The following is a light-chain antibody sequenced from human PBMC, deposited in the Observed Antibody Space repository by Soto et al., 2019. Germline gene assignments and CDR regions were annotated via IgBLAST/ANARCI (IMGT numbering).Light chain of an antibody. CDR3: TSYASRSPYV. CDR2: EVT. CDR1: SIDVGGYDF. Sequence: QSVLTQPASVSRSPGQSITISCTGTSIDVGGYDFVSWYQHHPGKAPKLLIFEVTNRPSGVSHRFSGSKSGNTASLTISGLQVEDEAEYYCTSYASRSPYVFGSGTKVTVL. V-gene: IGLV2-14*01. J-gene: IGLJ1*01.